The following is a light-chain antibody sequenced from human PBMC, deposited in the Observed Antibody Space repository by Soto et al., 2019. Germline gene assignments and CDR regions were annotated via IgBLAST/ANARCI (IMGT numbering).Light chain of an antibody. Sequence: EIGLTQSPGTLSLSPVERPTFSFISIQSVSISYIAWYQQKRGQAPRRLIYGASIRATGIPDRFSGTGPETDFTLTISRLEPEDFAVYYCQQYDNSPITFGQGTRLEIK. CDR1: QSVSISY. CDR3: QQYDNSPIT. J-gene: IGKJ5*01. V-gene: IGKV3-20*01. CDR2: GAS.